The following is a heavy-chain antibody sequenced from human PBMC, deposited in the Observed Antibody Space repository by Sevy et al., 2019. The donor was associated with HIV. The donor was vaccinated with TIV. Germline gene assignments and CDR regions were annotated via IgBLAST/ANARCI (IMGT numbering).Heavy chain of an antibody. Sequence: GGSLTLSCAASGFTFSSYSMNWVRQAPGKGLEWVSSISSSSSYIYYADSVKGRFTISRDNAKNSLYLQMNSLRAEDTAVYYCARDAALSNYYDSSGYPNAFDIWGQGTMVTVSS. V-gene: IGHV3-21*01. CDR2: ISSSSSYI. J-gene: IGHJ3*02. D-gene: IGHD3-22*01. CDR1: GFTFSSYS. CDR3: ARDAALSNYYDSSGYPNAFDI.